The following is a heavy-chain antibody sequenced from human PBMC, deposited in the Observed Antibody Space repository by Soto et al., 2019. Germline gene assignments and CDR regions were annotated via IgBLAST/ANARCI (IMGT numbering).Heavy chain of an antibody. CDR1: GYCFSPYS. Sequence: GESLNISRKGSGYCFSPYSIGRVRQMPGKGLEWMGNIHSGDSNARYSPSFQGQVTISVDKSISTGCLQWNSLKASDTALYYWATWRSSHWFDPWGRGTLVGVSS. V-gene: IGHV5-51*01. CDR2: IHSGDSNA. CDR3: ATWRSSHWFDP. J-gene: IGHJ5*02. D-gene: IGHD2-2*01.